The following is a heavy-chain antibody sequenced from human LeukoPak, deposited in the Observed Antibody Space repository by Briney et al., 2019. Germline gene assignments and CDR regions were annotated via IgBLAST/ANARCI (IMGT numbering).Heavy chain of an antibody. CDR1: GYTFTGYY. CDR2: INPNSGGT. J-gene: IGHJ4*02. CDR3: ARDISGSYPAYYSDY. D-gene: IGHD1-26*01. V-gene: IGHV1-2*02. Sequence: ASVKVSCKASGYTFTGYYMHWVRQAPGQGLEWMGWINPNSGGTNYAQKFQGRVTMTRDTSISTAYMELSRLRSDDTAVYYCARDISGSYPAYYSDYWGQGTLVTVSS.